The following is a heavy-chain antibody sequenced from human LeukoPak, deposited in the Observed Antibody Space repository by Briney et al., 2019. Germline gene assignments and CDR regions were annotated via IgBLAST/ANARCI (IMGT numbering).Heavy chain of an antibody. CDR1: VFTFSTYA. D-gene: IGHD3-10*01. V-gene: IGHV3-23*01. CDR3: ATPPRAGMS. J-gene: IGHJ5*02. Sequence: PGGSLRLSCVASVFTFSTYAMYWVRQAQGKGLEWVSAISGNGGSTYYADSVKGRFTISRDNSKNTLYLQMSSLSAEDTAVYYCATPPRAGMSWGQGTLVTVSS. CDR2: ISGNGGST.